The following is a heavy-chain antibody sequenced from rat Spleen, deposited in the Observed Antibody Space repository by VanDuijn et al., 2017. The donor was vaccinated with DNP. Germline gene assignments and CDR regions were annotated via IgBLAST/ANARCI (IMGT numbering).Heavy chain of an antibody. D-gene: IGHD1-12*03. J-gene: IGHJ4*01. CDR1: GYSITNNY. CDR3: ASSITIYYCDAYYPYAMDA. CDR2: ISYSGRT. Sequence: EVQLQESGSGLVKPSQSLSLTCSVTGYSITNNYWGWIRQFPGNKVEYIGHISYSGRTNYNPSLKSRISITRDTSKNQFFLQLNSVTTEDTATYYCASSITIYYCDAYYPYAMDAWGQGTSVTVSS. V-gene: IGHV3-1*01.